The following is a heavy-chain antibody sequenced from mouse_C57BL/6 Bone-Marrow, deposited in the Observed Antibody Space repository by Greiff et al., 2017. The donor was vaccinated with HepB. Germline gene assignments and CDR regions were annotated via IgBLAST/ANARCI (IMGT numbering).Heavy chain of an antibody. CDR3: ARWDYYGREDY. CDR1: GYTFTSYG. CDR2: IYPRSGNT. J-gene: IGHJ4*01. Sequence: VKLQESGAELARPGASVKLSCKASGYTFTSYGISWVKQRTGQGLEWIGEIYPRSGNTYYNEKFKGKATLTADKSSSTAYMELRSLTSEDSAVYFCARWDYYGREDYWGQGTSVTVSS. V-gene: IGHV1-81*01. D-gene: IGHD1-1*01.